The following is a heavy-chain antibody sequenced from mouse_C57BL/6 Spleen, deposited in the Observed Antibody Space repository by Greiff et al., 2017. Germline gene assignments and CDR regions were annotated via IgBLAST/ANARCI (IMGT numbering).Heavy chain of an antibody. CDR1: GYAFSSSW. J-gene: IGHJ1*03. Sequence: QVQLKQSGPELVKPGASVKISCKASGYAFSSSWMNWVKQRPGKGLEWIGRIYPGDGDTNYNGKFKGKATLTADKSSSTAYMQLSSLTSEDSAVYFCHYYGSSYGYFDVWGTGTTVTVSS. D-gene: IGHD1-1*01. V-gene: IGHV1-82*01. CDR3: HYYGSSYGYFDV. CDR2: IYPGDGDT.